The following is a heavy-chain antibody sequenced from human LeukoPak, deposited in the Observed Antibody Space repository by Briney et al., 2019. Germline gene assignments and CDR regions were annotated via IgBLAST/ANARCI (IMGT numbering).Heavy chain of an antibody. Sequence: GASVKVSCKASGYTFTGYYMHWVRQAPGQGLEWMGWINPNSGGTNYAQKFQGRVTMTRDTSISTAYMELSRLRSDDTAVYYCAREGLALGYCTSTSCYRYFQHWGQGTLVTVSS. CDR3: AREGLALGYCTSTSCYRYFQH. V-gene: IGHV1-2*02. J-gene: IGHJ1*01. CDR1: GYTFTGYY. D-gene: IGHD2-2*02. CDR2: INPNSGGT.